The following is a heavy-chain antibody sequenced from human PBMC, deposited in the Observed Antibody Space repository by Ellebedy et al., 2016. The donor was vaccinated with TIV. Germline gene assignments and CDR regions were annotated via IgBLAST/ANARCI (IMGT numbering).Heavy chain of an antibody. Sequence: MPSETLSLTCTVSGGSISSSSYYWGWIRQPPGKGLEWIGSIYYSGSTYYNPSLKSRVTISVDTSKNQFSLKLSSVTAADTAVYYCARLLYSGSYYRPANWFDPWGQGTLVTVSS. CDR1: GGSISSSSYY. CDR2: IYYSGST. J-gene: IGHJ5*02. V-gene: IGHV4-39*01. CDR3: ARLLYSGSYYRPANWFDP. D-gene: IGHD1-26*01.